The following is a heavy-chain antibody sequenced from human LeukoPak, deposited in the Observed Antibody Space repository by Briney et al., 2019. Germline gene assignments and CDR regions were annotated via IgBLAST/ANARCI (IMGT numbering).Heavy chain of an antibody. V-gene: IGHV3-48*01. CDR3: ARDQGLYYYYYMDV. D-gene: IGHD2-21*01. Sequence: GGSLRLSCAASGFTFSSYSMNWVRQAPGKGLEWVSYISSSSSTIYYADSVKGRFTISRDNSKNTLYLQMNSLRAEDTAVYYCARDQGLYYYYYMDVWGKGTTVTVSS. J-gene: IGHJ6*03. CDR2: ISSSSSTI. CDR1: GFTFSSYS.